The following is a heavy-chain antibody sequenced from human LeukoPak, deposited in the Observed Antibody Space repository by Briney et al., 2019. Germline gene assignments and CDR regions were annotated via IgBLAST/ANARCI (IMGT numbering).Heavy chain of an antibody. V-gene: IGHV4-34*01. J-gene: IGHJ4*02. CDR2: INHSGST. Sequence: SEXLSLTCAVYGGSFSGYYWSWIRQPPGKGLEWIGEINHSGSTNYNPSLTSRVTISVDTSKNQFSLKLSSVTAADTAVYYCARGRGYNSFDYWGQGTLVTVSS. CDR3: ARGRGYNSFDY. CDR1: GGSFSGYY. D-gene: IGHD5-24*01.